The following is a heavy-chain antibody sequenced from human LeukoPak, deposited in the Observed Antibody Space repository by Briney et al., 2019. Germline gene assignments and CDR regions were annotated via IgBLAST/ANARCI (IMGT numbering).Heavy chain of an antibody. CDR3: AKDMGSGYSSGWYSFDY. CDR2: ISWNSGSI. V-gene: IGHV3-9*01. D-gene: IGHD6-19*01. J-gene: IGHJ4*02. CDR1: GFTFDDYA. Sequence: PGRSLRLSCAASGFTFDDYAMHWVRQAPGKGLEWVSGISWNSGSIGYADSAKGRFTISRDNAKNSLYLQMNSLRAEDTALYYCAKDMGSGYSSGWYSFDYWGQGTLVTVSS.